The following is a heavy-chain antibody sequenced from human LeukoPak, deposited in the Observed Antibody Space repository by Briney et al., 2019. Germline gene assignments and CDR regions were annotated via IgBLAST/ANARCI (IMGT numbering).Heavy chain of an antibody. J-gene: IGHJ3*02. CDR3: AREVYDSSGNAFDI. Sequence: SGTLSLTCAVSGGSISSSNWWSWVRQPPGKGLEWIGEIYHSGSTNYNPSLKSRVTISVDKSKNQFSLKLSSVTAVDTAVYYCAREVYDSSGNAFDIWGQGTMVTVSS. D-gene: IGHD3-22*01. V-gene: IGHV4-4*02. CDR2: IYHSGST. CDR1: GGSISSSNW.